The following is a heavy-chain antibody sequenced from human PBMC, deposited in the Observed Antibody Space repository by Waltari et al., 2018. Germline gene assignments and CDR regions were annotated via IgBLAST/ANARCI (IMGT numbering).Heavy chain of an antibody. CDR2: LDPEDEET. Sequence: QVQLVQSGAEVRKPGASVKVSCKVSGYSLRELSMHWVRQAPGKGLGWVGGLDPEDEETVYAQKFQGRVTMTEDTSTDTAYMELSSLRSDDTAVYYCTTDIMLRVFSNVWGQGTTVTVSS. V-gene: IGHV1-24*01. D-gene: IGHD3-10*01. CDR3: TTDIMLRVFSNV. J-gene: IGHJ6*02. CDR1: GYSLRELS.